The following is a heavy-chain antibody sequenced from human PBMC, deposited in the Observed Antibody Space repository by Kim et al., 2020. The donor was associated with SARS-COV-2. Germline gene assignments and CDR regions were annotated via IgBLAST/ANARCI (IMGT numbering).Heavy chain of an antibody. J-gene: IGHJ4*02. CDR2: INSDGSST. V-gene: IGHV3-74*01. Sequence: GGSLRLSCAASGFTFSRSWMHWVRQAPGKGLVWVSRINSDGSSTSYADSVKGRFTISRDNAKNTLYLQMNSLRAEDTAVYYCAREGHLGADYWGAQLYYFDYCGQGTLGTGSS. CDR3: AREGHLGADYWGAQLYYFDY. D-gene: IGHD7-27*01. CDR1: GFTFSRSW.